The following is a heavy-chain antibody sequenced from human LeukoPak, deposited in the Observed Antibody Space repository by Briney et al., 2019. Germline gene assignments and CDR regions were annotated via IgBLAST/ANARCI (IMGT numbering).Heavy chain of an antibody. CDR3: ATDRAAVESYYYDS. J-gene: IGHJ4*02. CDR2: IFHGGGT. Sequence: PSETLPLTCTVSGDSITNYYWSWIRQPPGGGLEWIGYIFHGGGTNCDPSLESRLTISLDTSNNQFSLKLRSVTPADTAVYYCATDRAAVESYYYDSWGQGTPVTVSS. CDR1: GDSITNYY. V-gene: IGHV4-59*01. D-gene: IGHD3-10*01.